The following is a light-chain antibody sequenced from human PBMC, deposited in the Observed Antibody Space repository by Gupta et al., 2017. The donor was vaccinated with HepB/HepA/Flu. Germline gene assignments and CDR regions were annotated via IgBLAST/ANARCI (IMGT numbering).Light chain of an antibody. V-gene: IGLV1-47*01. Sequence: QPVLTQPASASGIPGRRVTIPCSGSSSNIGTNYVYWYQQLPGTDPKPLISRNNQRPSGVPDRFAGSKSGTSDSLAIRVLRSENETEDYGVEWGDRLSGWVFGGGTKLTVL. CDR1: SSNIGTNY. CDR3: VEWGDRLSGWV. CDR2: RNN. J-gene: IGLJ3*02.